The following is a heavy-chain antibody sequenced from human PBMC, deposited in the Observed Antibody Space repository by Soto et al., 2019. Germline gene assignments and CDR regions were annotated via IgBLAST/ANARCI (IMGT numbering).Heavy chain of an antibody. J-gene: IGHJ4*02. V-gene: IGHV3-74*01. CDR2: NNSDGSST. CDR1: GFTFSSYW. Sequence: GGSLRLSCAASGFTFSSYWMHWVRQAPGKGLVWVSRNNSDGSSTSYADSVKGRFTISRDNAKNTLYLQMNSLRAEDTAVYYCAREEGSSSGWYDYWGQGALVTVSS. D-gene: IGHD6-19*01. CDR3: AREEGSSSGWYDY.